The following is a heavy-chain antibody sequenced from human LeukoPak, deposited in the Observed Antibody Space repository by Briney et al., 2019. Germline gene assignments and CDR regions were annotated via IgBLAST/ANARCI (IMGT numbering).Heavy chain of an antibody. Sequence: SVKVSCKASGGTFSSYAISWVRQAPGQGLEWMGGIIPIFGTANYAQKFQGRVTITTDESTSTAYMELSSLRSEDTAVYYCARVKVPAAIDYYYHMDVWGKGTTVTVSS. CDR3: ARVKVPAAIDYYYHMDV. CDR1: GGTFSSYA. D-gene: IGHD2-2*02. V-gene: IGHV1-69*05. CDR2: IIPIFGTA. J-gene: IGHJ6*03.